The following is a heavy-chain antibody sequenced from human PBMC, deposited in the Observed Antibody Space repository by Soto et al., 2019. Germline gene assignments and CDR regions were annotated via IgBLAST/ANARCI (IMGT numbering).Heavy chain of an antibody. CDR1: GFTFSSYA. CDR3: ARVEAAAGSGMDPYYYYYGMDV. CDR2: ISYDGSNK. D-gene: IGHD6-13*01. V-gene: IGHV3-30-3*01. J-gene: IGHJ6*02. Sequence: GGSLRLSCAASGFTFSSYAMHWVRQAPGKGLEWVAVISYDGSNKYYADSVKGRFTISRDNSKNTLYLQMNSLRAEDTAVYYCARVEAAAGSGMDPYYYYYGMDVWGQGTTVTVSS.